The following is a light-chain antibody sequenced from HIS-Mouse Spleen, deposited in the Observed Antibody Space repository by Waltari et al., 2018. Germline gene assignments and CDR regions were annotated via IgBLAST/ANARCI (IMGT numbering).Light chain of an antibody. CDR3: CSYAGSSTWV. Sequence: QSALTQPASVSGSPGQSITISCTGTSSDVVSYNLVSWYQQHPVKAPKLMIYEGSKRPSGVSNRFSGSKSGNTASLTISGLQAEDEADYYCCSYAGSSTWVFGGGTKLTVL. V-gene: IGLV2-23*01. J-gene: IGLJ3*02. CDR2: EGS. CDR1: SSDVVSYNL.